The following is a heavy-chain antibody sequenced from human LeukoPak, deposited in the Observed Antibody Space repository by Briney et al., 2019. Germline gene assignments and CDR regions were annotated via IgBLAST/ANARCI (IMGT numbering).Heavy chain of an antibody. J-gene: IGHJ4*02. CDR3: ARDRGDIRVTTSFYFDY. D-gene: IGHD4-17*01. CDR2: IYYSGST. V-gene: IGHV4-31*03. Sequence: SETLSLTCTVSGGSISSGGYYWSWIRQHPGKGLEWIGYIYYSGSTYYNPSLKSRVTISVDTSKNQLSLKLSSVTAADTAVYYCARDRGDIRVTTSFYFDYWGQGALVTGSS. CDR1: GGSISSGGYY.